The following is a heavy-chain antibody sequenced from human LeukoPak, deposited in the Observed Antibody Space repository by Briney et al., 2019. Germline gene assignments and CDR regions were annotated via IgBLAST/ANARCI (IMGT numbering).Heavy chain of an antibody. CDR2: INPNSGGT. D-gene: IGHD6-19*01. CDR1: GYTFTGYY. Sequence: GASVKVSCKASGYTFTGYYMHWVRQAPGQGLEWMGWINPNSGGTNCAQKFQGRVTMTRDTSISTAYMELSRLRSDDTAVYYCAKEQWLDYYFDYWGQGTLVTVSS. CDR3: AKEQWLDYYFDY. V-gene: IGHV1-2*02. J-gene: IGHJ4*02.